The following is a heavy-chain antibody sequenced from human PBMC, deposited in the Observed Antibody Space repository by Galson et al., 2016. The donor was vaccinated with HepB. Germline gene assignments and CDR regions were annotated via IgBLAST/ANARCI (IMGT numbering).Heavy chain of an antibody. V-gene: IGHV3-23*01. J-gene: IGHJ4*02. CDR2: ISRSGDST. Sequence: SLRLSCAASGFTFNSYGMTWVRQAPGKGLEVVSSISRSGDSTDYADSVKGRFTISRDNAKNSLYLQMNSLRAEDTAVYYCMVVELGWGQGTLVTVSS. CDR1: GFTFNSYG. D-gene: IGHD2-21*01. CDR3: MVVELG.